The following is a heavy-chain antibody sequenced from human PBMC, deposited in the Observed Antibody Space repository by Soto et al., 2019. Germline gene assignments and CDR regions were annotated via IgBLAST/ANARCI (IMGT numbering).Heavy chain of an antibody. CDR2: IDPSDSYT. CDR1: GYSFTSYW. J-gene: IGHJ6*02. V-gene: IGHV5-10-1*01. Sequence: PGESLKISCKGSGYSFTSYWISWVRQMPGKGLEWMGRIDPSDSYTNYSPSFQGHVTISADKSISTAYLQWSSLKASDTAMYYCARHPRGYSSRWYLPYSGMDVWGQGTTVIVSS. D-gene: IGHD6-13*01. CDR3: ARHPRGYSSRWYLPYSGMDV.